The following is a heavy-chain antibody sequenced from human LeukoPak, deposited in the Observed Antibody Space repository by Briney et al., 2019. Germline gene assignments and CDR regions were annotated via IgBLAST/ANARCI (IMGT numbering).Heavy chain of an antibody. D-gene: IGHD6-6*01. CDR2: INHSGST. J-gene: IGHJ5*02. CDR1: GVSFSGYY. V-gene: IGHV4-34*01. Sequence: SETLSLTCAVYGVSFSGYYWSWIRQPPGKGLEWVGEINHSGSTNYNPSLKSRVTISVDTSKNQFSLKLSSVTAADTAVYYCARSRHSPMGRPSIAARPRWFDPWGQGTLVTVSS. CDR3: ARSRHSPMGRPSIAARPRWFDP.